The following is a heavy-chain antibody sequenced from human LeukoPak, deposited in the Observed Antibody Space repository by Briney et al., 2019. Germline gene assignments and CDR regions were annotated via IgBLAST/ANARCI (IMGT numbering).Heavy chain of an antibody. CDR2: ISSGGII. Sequence: PGGSLRLSCAASGFTFSSYELYWVHQAPGKGLEWVSYISSGGIIKYADSVKGQFTISRDDAKKSLYLQMNSLRAEDTAIYYCGAGRQFVGAFDIWGQGTLVTVSS. J-gene: IGHJ3*02. CDR3: GAGRQFVGAFDI. D-gene: IGHD3-10*01. CDR1: GFTFSSYE. V-gene: IGHV3-48*03.